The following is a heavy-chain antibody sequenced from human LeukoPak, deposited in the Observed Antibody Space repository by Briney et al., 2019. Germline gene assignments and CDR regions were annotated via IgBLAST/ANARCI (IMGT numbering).Heavy chain of an antibody. J-gene: IGHJ5*02. V-gene: IGHV4-34*01. CDR1: GGSFSGYY. D-gene: IGHD2-2*02. Sequence: PSETLSLTCAVYGGSFSGYYWSWIRQPPGKGLEWIGEINHSGSTNYNPSLKSRVTISVDTSKNQFSLKLSSVTAADTAVYYCARDHIQLPAAIFGRWFDPWGQGTLVTVSS. CDR3: ARDHIQLPAAIFGRWFDP. CDR2: INHSGST.